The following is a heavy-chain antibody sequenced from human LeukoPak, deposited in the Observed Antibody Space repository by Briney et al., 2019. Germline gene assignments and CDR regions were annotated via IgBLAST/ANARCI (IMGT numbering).Heavy chain of an antibody. CDR1: GGSISSNNW. Sequence: SETLSLTCAVSGGSISSNNWWSWVRQPPGKGLEWIGEIFHSGSTNYNPSLKSRVTISVDKSKNQFSLKLNSVTAADTAVYYCARETYYYDSSGYYFDYWGQGTLVTVSS. V-gene: IGHV4-4*02. J-gene: IGHJ4*02. D-gene: IGHD3-22*01. CDR2: IFHSGST. CDR3: ARETYYYDSSGYYFDY.